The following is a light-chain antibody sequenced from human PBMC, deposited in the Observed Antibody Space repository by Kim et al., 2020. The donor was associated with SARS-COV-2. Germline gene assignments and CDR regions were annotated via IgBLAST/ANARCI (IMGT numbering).Light chain of an antibody. CDR3: QAWGSGLSVV. V-gene: IGLV3-1*01. Sequence: ELTQPPSVSVSPGQTASITCSGDKLGTKYTFWYQQRPGQSPVVVIYQDRKRPSGIPERFSGSNSGNTATLTISGTQAVDEADYYCQAWGSGLSVVFG. CDR2: QDR. J-gene: IGLJ6*01. CDR1: KLGTKY.